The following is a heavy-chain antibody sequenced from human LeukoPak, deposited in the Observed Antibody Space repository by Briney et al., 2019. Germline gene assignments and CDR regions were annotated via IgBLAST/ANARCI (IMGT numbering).Heavy chain of an antibody. CDR3: ASARTTAFMDV. CDR2: IYTSGST. J-gene: IGHJ6*04. V-gene: IGHV4-4*07. D-gene: IGHD2-2*01. Sequence: PSETLSLTCTVSGGSISSYYLSWIRQPAGKGLEWIGRIYTSGSTNYDPSLKSRVTMSVDTSKNQFSLKLSSVTAADTAVYYCASARTTAFMDVWGKGTTVTVSS. CDR1: GGSISSYY.